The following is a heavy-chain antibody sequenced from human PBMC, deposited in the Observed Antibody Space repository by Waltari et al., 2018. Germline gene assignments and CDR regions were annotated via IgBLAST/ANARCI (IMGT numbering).Heavy chain of an antibody. CDR3: ARGILLAGDAFDI. Sequence: QVQLQESGPGLVKPSETLSLTCTVSGGSISSYYWSWIRQPPGKGLEWIGYIYYSGSTNYNPSLKSRVTISVDTSKNQFSLKLSSVTAADTVVYYCARGILLAGDAFDIWGQGTMVTVSS. J-gene: IGHJ3*02. D-gene: IGHD3-10*01. V-gene: IGHV4-59*01. CDR1: GGSISSYY. CDR2: IYYSGST.